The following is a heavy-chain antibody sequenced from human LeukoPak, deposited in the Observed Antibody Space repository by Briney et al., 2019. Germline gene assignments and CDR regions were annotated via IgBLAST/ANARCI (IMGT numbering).Heavy chain of an antibody. D-gene: IGHD5-18*01. CDR3: ARGGARGYADY. V-gene: IGHV4-59*01. CDR1: GGSISSYY. CDR2: IYYSGST. J-gene: IGHJ4*02. Sequence: SETLSLTCTVSGGSISSYYWSWIRQPPGKGLEWIGYIYYSGSTNYNPSLKSRVAISVDTSKNQFSLKLSSVTAADTAVYYCARGGARGYADYWGQGTLVTVSS.